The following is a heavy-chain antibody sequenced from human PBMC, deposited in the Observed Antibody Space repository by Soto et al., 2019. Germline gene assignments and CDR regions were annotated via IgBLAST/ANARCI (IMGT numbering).Heavy chain of an antibody. CDR2: ISYDGSNT. CDR1: GFTFSNYG. D-gene: IGHD3-22*01. CDR3: AKGLAYYYDSGGILGAFDI. J-gene: IGHJ3*02. Sequence: QVQLVESGGGVVQPGRSLRLSCAASGFTFSNYGMHWVRQAPGKGLEWVAVISYDGSNTYHADSVKGRFTISRDNSKNTLYLQMNSLRAEDTAIYYCAKGLAYYYDSGGILGAFDIWGQGTMVTVSS. V-gene: IGHV3-30*18.